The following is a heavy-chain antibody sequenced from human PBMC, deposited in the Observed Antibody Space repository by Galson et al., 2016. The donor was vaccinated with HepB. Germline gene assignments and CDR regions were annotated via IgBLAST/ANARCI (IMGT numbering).Heavy chain of an antibody. Sequence: SLRLSCAASGFTYSLHTFNWVRQTPAKGLEWISYIGSSTRNIYYAGSVQGRFTISRDNSKNTLYLQMNSLSAEDTAVYYCARRAYSGWFFDYWGQGTLVTVSS. D-gene: IGHD6-19*01. V-gene: IGHV3-48*01. CDR3: ARRAYSGWFFDY. CDR1: GFTYSLHT. J-gene: IGHJ4*02. CDR2: IGSSTRNI.